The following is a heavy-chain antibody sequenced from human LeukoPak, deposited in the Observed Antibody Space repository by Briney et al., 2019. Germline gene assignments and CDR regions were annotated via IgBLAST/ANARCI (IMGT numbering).Heavy chain of an antibody. CDR2: ISAYNGNT. CDR3: ARVYDSSVLPDY. CDR1: GYTFTSYG. V-gene: IGHV1-18*01. Sequence: ASVKVSCKASGYTFTSYGISWVRQAPGQRLEWMGWISAYNGNTNYAQKLQGRVTMATDTSTSTAYMELRSLRSDDTAVYYCARVYDSSVLPDYWGQGTLVTVSS. D-gene: IGHD3-22*01. J-gene: IGHJ4*02.